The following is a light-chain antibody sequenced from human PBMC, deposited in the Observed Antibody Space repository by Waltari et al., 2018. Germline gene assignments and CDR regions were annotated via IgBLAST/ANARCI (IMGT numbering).Light chain of an antibody. CDR2: KVS. Sequence: DIVMTQTPLSLPVTLGQPASISCRSSQGLVHHNGNTYLSWLQQRPGQPPRLLIYKVSNRVPGVPDRFSGSGAGTVFTLKISRVEAEDVGIYYCMQAKEFPRALGQGTKVEIK. CDR3: MQAKEFPRA. V-gene: IGKV2-24*01. J-gene: IGKJ1*01. CDR1: QGLVHHNGNTY.